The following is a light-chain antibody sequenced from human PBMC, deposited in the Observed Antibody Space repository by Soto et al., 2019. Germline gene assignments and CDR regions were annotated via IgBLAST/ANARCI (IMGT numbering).Light chain of an antibody. Sequence: DFQMTQSPSTLSASVGDRVTIDCRASQNIRSRLAWFQQKPGRAPKLLIYNASSLESGVPSRFSGSGSGTEFTLTISSLQPDDFATYYCQQYNSYSRTFGQGTKVDI. CDR2: NAS. CDR1: QNIRSR. CDR3: QQYNSYSRT. V-gene: IGKV1-5*01. J-gene: IGKJ1*01.